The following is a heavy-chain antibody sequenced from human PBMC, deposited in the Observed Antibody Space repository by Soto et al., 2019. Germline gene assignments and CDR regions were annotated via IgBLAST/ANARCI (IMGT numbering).Heavy chain of an antibody. J-gene: IGHJ6*02. D-gene: IGHD3-3*01. CDR1: GGSILSRNW. CDR2: IYHSGST. V-gene: IGHV4-4*02. CDR3: ARAPHSDFWSGYFHYYYYGMDV. Sequence: SATLSLTCAIHGGSILSRNWWSEVRQAPGKGLEWIGEIYHSGSTNYNPSLKSRVTISVDKSKNQFSLKLSSVTAADTAVYYCARAPHSDFWSGYFHYYYYGMDVWGQGTTVT.